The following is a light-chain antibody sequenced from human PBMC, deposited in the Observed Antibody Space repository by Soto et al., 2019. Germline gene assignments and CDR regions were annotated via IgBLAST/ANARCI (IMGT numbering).Light chain of an antibody. V-gene: IGLV2-14*01. CDR1: SSDVGGYNY. Sequence: QSALTQPASVSGSPGQSITISCTGTSSDVGGYNYVSWYQQHPGKAPKLMIYEVSNRPSGVSNRFSASKSGDTASLTISGLQAGDEADYYCCSYSTSNTHNYVFGTGTKLTVL. J-gene: IGLJ1*01. CDR2: EVS. CDR3: CSYSTSNTHNYV.